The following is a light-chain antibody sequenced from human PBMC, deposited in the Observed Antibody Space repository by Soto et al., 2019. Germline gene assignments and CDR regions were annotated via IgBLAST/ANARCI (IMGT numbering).Light chain of an antibody. CDR2: EVN. V-gene: IGLV2-8*01. CDR1: SSDVGRYKY. Sequence: QSALTQPASASGSLGQSVTISCTGTSSDVGRYKYVSWYQQRPGKAPKLIIYEVNQRPSGVPDRFSGSKSGNTASLTVSGVQAEDEVEYSCSSYPDSNYLIFGGGTKLTLL. CDR3: SSYPDSNYLI. J-gene: IGLJ2*01.